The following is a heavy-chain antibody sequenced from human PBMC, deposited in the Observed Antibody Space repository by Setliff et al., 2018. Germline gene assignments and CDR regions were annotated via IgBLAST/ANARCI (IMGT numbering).Heavy chain of an antibody. CDR1: GGSFSGYY. D-gene: IGHD3-3*01. J-gene: IGHJ3*02. CDR2: INHSGST. V-gene: IGHV4-34*01. CDR3: ARIGRRITIFGVVNDAFDI. Sequence: PSETLSLTCAVYGGSFSGYYWSWIRQPPGKGLEWIGEINHSGSTNYNPSLKSRVTISLDTSKNQFSLSLTSVTAEDTAVYYCARIGRRITIFGVVNDAFDIWGQGTMVTVSS.